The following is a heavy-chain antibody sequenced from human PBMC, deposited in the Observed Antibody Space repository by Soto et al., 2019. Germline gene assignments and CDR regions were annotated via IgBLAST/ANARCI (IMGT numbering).Heavy chain of an antibody. CDR1: GYTFSTSG. D-gene: IGHD2-15*01. J-gene: IGHJ6*02. CDR2: ISTYNGDT. Sequence: ASVKVSCKASGYTFSTSGMSWLRQAPGQGLEWMGWISTYNGDTNDAPKFQDRVTMTSDTSTSTVYMELRSLRSDDTAVYYCARAGAAPYYYYGMDVWGQGTRVTV. CDR3: ARAGAAPYYYYGMDV. V-gene: IGHV1-18*01.